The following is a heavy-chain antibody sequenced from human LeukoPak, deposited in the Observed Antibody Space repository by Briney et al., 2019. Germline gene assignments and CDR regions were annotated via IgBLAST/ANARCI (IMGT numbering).Heavy chain of an antibody. V-gene: IGHV1-69*05. Sequence: SVTVCFKASAGTFSINGISWVRHAQGQGLEWLGGIIPLIGTANYAQKFQGRVTHTTDESTSTAYMELNSLRSQDTALYYCATEGQTHFFDNWGQGTLVSVSS. CDR2: IIPLIGTA. CDR3: ATEGQTHFFDN. J-gene: IGHJ4*02. CDR1: AGTFSING.